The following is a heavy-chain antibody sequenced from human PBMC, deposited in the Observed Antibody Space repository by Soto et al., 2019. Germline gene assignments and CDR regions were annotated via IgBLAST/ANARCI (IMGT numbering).Heavy chain of an antibody. V-gene: IGHV3-23*01. Sequence: EVQLLESGGGLAQPGGSLRLSCAASGFTFSNYAMSWVRQAPGKGPEWISVISSSGRTTYYADSVKGRFTISRDNSKNTLYVQMNSLRAEDTAVYFCARDRQASNIWYYYYYGMDVWGQGTTVAV. CDR2: ISSSGRTT. J-gene: IGHJ6*02. CDR1: GFTFSNYA. CDR3: ARDRQASNIWYYYYYGMDV.